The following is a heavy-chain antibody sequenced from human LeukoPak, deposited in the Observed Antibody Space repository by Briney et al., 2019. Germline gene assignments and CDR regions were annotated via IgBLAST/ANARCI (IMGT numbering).Heavy chain of an antibody. CDR3: ARTTEGGYTYDYFYYYYMDV. CDR2: IYTSGST. Sequence: SETLSLTCTVSGGSIRSYYWSWIRQPAGKGLEWIGRIYTSGSTNYNRSLKSRVTISVDTSKNQFSLKLSSVTAADTAVYYCARTTEGGYTYDYFYYYYMDVWGKGTTVTISS. J-gene: IGHJ6*03. D-gene: IGHD5-18*01. V-gene: IGHV4-4*07. CDR1: GGSIRSYY.